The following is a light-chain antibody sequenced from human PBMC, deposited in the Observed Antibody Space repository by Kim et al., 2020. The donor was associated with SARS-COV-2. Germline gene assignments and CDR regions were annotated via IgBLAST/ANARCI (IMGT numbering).Light chain of an antibody. Sequence: AIQMTQSPSSLSASVGDRVIITCRASQDIRNDLGWFQQKAGKAPKLLIYGVSSLQSGVPSRFSGSGSGTDFTLTISSLQPEDFATYYCLQDSTYPYTFGQGTKLEIK. CDR2: GVS. V-gene: IGKV1-6*01. CDR1: QDIRND. CDR3: LQDSTYPYT. J-gene: IGKJ2*01.